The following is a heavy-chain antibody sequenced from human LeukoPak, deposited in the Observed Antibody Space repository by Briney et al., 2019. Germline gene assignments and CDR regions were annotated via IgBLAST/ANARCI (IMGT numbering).Heavy chain of an antibody. CDR1: GFTFSNYW. CDR2: IKQDGSAT. Sequence: GGSLRLSCAASGFTFSNYWLTWVRQAPGKGLEWVANIKQDGSATYYVDSVKGRFTISRDNAKTSLYLQMNSLRAEHTAVYYCARETEIYTTSWSVALDYWGQGTLVTVSS. J-gene: IGHJ4*02. V-gene: IGHV3-7*01. D-gene: IGHD6-13*01. CDR3: ARETEIYTTSWSVALDY.